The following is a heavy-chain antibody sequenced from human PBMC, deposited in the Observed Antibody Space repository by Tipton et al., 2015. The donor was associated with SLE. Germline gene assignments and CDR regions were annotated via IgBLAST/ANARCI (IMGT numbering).Heavy chain of an antibody. CDR1: GGSISSYY. J-gene: IGHJ6*03. V-gene: IGHV4-59*01. Sequence: TLSLTCTVSGGSISSYYWSWIRQPPGKGLEWIGYIYYSGSTNYNPSLKSRVTISVDTSKNQFSLKLSSVTAADTAVYYCARERYDFPYYMDVWGKGTTVTVSS. CDR3: ARERYDFPYYMDV. CDR2: IYYSGST. D-gene: IGHD3-3*01.